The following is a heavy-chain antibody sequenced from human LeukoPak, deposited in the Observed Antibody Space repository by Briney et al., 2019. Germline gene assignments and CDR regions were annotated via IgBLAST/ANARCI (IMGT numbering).Heavy chain of an antibody. Sequence: PGGSLRLSCAASGSTFSSYAMSWVRQAPGKGLEWVSAISGSGGSTYYADSVKGRFTISRDNSKNTLYLQMNSLRAEDTAVYYCAKVRGVLRYFDWLFDFDYWGQGTLVTVSS. CDR2: ISGSGGST. J-gene: IGHJ4*02. CDR3: AKVRGVLRYFDWLFDFDY. CDR1: GSTFSSYA. D-gene: IGHD3-9*01. V-gene: IGHV3-23*01.